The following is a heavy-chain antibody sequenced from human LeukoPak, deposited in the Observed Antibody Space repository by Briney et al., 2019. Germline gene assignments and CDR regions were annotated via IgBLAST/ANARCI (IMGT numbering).Heavy chain of an antibody. Sequence: GGSLRLSCAASGFTFSSYAMSWVRQAPGKGLEWVPAISGSGGSTYYADSVKGRFTISRDNSKNTLYLQMNSLRAEDTAVYYCAKPSGGGYAHYWGQGTLVTVSS. CDR3: AKPSGGGYAHY. J-gene: IGHJ4*02. D-gene: IGHD5-12*01. V-gene: IGHV3-23*01. CDR1: GFTFSSYA. CDR2: ISGSGGST.